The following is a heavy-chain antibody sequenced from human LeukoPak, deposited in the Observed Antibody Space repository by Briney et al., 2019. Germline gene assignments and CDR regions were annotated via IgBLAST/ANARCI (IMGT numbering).Heavy chain of an antibody. CDR1: VGSFSSHA. D-gene: IGHD2-15*01. V-gene: IGHV1-69*13. CDR2: IIPMFGTA. CDR3: ARALGYCSGGSCYSHYGGGDS. J-gene: IGHJ4*02. Sequence: ASVKVSSTPSVGSFSSHAINWVRQAPGQGLEWMGGIIPMFGTANYTQKFQGRVTITADASTAYMELSSLRSEDTAIYFCARALGYCSGGSCYSHYGGGDSWGQGTLVIVSS.